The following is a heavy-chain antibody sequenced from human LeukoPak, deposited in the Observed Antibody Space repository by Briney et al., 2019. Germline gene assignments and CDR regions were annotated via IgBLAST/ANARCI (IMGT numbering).Heavy chain of an antibody. D-gene: IGHD1-26*01. Sequence: GGSLRLSCAASGFTFSSYWMHGVRQAPGKGLVWVSRINTDGSSTSDADSVKGRFTISRDNAKNTLYLQMSSLRAEDTAVYYCARGYSGTYRFGYWGQGTLVTLSS. V-gene: IGHV3-74*01. CDR1: GFTFSSYW. CDR2: INTDGSST. J-gene: IGHJ4*02. CDR3: ARGYSGTYRFGY.